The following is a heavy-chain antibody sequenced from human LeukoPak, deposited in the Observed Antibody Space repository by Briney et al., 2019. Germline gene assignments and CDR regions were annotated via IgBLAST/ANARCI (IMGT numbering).Heavy chain of an antibody. CDR1: GYSISSGYY. Sequence: SETLSLTCTVSGYSISSGYYWGWIRQPPGKGLEWIGYIYYSGSTNYNPSLRSRVTISVDTSKNQFSLKLSSVTAADTAVYYCARDNTYDILTGYKGALDIWGQGTMVTVSS. J-gene: IGHJ3*02. D-gene: IGHD3-9*01. CDR3: ARDNTYDILTGYKGALDI. V-gene: IGHV4-61*01. CDR2: IYYSGST.